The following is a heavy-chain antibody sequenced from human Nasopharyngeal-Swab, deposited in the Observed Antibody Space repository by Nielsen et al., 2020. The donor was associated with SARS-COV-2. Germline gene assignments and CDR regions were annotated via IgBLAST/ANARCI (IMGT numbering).Heavy chain of an antibody. Sequence: PGKGLEWIGEINHSGSTNYNPSLKSRVTISVDTSKNQFSLKLSSVTAADTAVYYCARDLIYYYGSGSYGAPHYYYYGMDVWGQGTTVTASS. CDR3: ARDLIYYYGSGSYGAPHYYYYGMDV. J-gene: IGHJ6*02. D-gene: IGHD3-10*01. V-gene: IGHV4-34*01. CDR2: INHSGST.